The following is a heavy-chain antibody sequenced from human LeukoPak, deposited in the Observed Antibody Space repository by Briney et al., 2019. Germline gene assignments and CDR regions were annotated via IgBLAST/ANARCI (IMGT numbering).Heavy chain of an antibody. CDR3: ARGNRGAFDI. CDR2: IYYSGST. V-gene: IGHV4-39*01. CDR1: GGSISSSSYY. J-gene: IGHJ3*02. Sequence: SETLSLTCTVSGGSISSSSYYWGWIRQPPGKGLEWIGSIYYSGSTYYNPSLKSRVTISVDTSKNQFSLKLSSVTAADTAVYYCARGNRGAFDIWGQGTMVTVSS.